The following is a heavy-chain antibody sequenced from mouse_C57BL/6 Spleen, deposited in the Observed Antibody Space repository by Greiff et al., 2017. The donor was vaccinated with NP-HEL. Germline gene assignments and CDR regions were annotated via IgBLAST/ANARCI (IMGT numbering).Heavy chain of an antibody. Sequence: EVQLVESEGGLVQPGSSMKLSCTASGFTFSDYYMAWVRQVPEKGLEWVANINYDGSSTYYLDSLKSRFIISRDNATNILYLQMSSLKSEDTATYCCARRTLNWYFDVWGTGTTVTVSS. CDR1: GFTFSDYY. J-gene: IGHJ1*03. CDR2: INYDGSST. V-gene: IGHV5-16*01. CDR3: ARRTLNWYFDV. D-gene: IGHD6-1*01.